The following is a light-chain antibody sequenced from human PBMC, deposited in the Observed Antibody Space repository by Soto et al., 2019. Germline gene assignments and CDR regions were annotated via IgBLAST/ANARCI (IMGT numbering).Light chain of an antibody. Sequence: EIVLTQSPATLSLSPGERAILSCRASQSVGTYLAWYQQKPGQAPRLLIYDASNRATGIPARFGGSGSGTDFTLTINSLEPEDFAVYYCQQRSNWPGTFGNGTTVDIK. V-gene: IGKV3-11*01. CDR3: QQRSNWPGT. CDR2: DAS. CDR1: QSVGTY. J-gene: IGKJ3*01.